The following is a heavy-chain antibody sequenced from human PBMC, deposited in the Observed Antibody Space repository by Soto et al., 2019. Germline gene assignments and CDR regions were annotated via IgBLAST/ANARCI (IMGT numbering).Heavy chain of an antibody. CDR1: GFTLSGYP. Sequence: PGGSLRLSCAASGFTLSGYPMSLVRQPPGMGLEWVSTISGSGGSTYYADSVKGRFTISRDNSKNALYLQMQRLRAEDTDVYFCANTTPITMVRAPGYGMDVWGQGTTVTVSS. J-gene: IGHJ6*02. CDR3: ANTTPITMVRAPGYGMDV. D-gene: IGHD3-10*01. CDR2: ISGSGGST. V-gene: IGHV3-23*01.